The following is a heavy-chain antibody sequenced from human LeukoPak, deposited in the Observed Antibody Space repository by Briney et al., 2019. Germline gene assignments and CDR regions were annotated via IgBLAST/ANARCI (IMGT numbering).Heavy chain of an antibody. V-gene: IGHV5-51*01. CDR2: ILPGDSDT. J-gene: IGHJ4*02. CDR1: GYIFTNYW. Sequence: GESLKISCRASGYIFTNYWIAWVRWMPGEGLQWMGIILPGDSDTRYSPSFRGQVTISAETSTRTAYLQWSSLKASDTAMYYCARPGFGYYYFDYWGQGTLVTVSS. CDR3: ARPGFGYYYFDY. D-gene: IGHD3-10*01.